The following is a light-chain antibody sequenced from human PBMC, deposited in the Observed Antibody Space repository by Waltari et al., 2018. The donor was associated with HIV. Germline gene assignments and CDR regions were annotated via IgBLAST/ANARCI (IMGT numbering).Light chain of an antibody. V-gene: IGKV3-11*01. CDR3: QQRSNWPLT. CDR1: QSVRSY. CDR2: DAS. Sequence: EIVLTQSPATLSLSPGERATLSCRASQSVRSYIAWYQQKPGQAPRLLIHDASNRATGIPARISGSWSGTDFTLTINSLEPEDFAVYYCQQRSNWPLTFGGGTKVEIK. J-gene: IGKJ4*01.